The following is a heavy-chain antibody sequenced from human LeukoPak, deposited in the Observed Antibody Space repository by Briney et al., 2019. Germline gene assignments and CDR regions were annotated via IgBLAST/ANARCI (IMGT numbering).Heavy chain of an antibody. CDR3: AKVYIRTWYILDY. D-gene: IGHD3-10*01. Sequence: GGSLRLSCAGSGFTFSNYGFHWVRQAPGKGLEWVAVISHDGTNKRYADSVKGRFTISRDDSKNTLYLQMNSLRVEDTAIYYCAKVYIRTWYILDYWGRGTLVTVSS. J-gene: IGHJ4*02. V-gene: IGHV3-30*18. CDR1: GFTFSNYG. CDR2: ISHDGTNK.